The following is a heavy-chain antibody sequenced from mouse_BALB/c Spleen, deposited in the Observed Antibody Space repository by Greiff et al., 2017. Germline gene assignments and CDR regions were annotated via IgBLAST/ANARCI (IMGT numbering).Heavy chain of an antibody. V-gene: IGHV1-14*01. D-gene: IGHD2-10*02. Sequence: QLKQSGPELVKPGASVKMSCKASGYTFTSYVMHWVKQKPGQGLEWIGYINPYNDGTKYNEKFKGKATLTSDKSSSTAYMELSSLTSEDSAVYYCAREEYGNYVRFAYWGQGTLVTVSA. CDR1: GYTFTSYV. CDR3: AREEYGNYVRFAY. CDR2: INPYNDGT. J-gene: IGHJ3*01.